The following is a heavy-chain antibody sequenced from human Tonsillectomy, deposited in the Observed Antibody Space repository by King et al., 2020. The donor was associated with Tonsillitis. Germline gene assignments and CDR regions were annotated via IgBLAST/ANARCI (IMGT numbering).Heavy chain of an antibody. CDR3: ARDQKGTYDYYGMDV. Sequence: VQLVESGGGLVQPGGSLRLSCAASGFTFGSNWMSWVRQAPGKGLEWVANIKQDGNEKNYVDSVKGRFTISRDNAKNSMYLEMNSLRAEDTAVYYCARDQKGTYDYYGMDVWGQGTTVTVAS. V-gene: IGHV3-7*01. J-gene: IGHJ6*02. D-gene: IGHD1-1*01. CDR2: IKQDGNEK. CDR1: GFTFGSNW.